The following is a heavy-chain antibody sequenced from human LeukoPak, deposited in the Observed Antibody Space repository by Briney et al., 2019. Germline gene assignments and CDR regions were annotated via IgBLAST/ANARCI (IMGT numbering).Heavy chain of an antibody. CDR3: ARDTDSWYFDY. Sequence: GRSLRLSCAASGFTFSSYAMHWVRQAPGKGLEWVAIISYDGSNKYYADSVKGRFTISRDNSENTLYLQMNSLRAEDTAVYYCARDTDSWYFDYWGQGTLVTVSS. CDR2: ISYDGSNK. J-gene: IGHJ4*02. D-gene: IGHD6-13*01. V-gene: IGHV3-30*04. CDR1: GFTFSSYA.